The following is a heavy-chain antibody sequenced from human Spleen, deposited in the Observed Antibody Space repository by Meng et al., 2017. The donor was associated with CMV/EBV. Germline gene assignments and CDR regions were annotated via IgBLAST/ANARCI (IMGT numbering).Heavy chain of an antibody. D-gene: IGHD6-13*01. Sequence: SLTCAVDGGSFSGYYWSWILQPPGRGLEWIGEVSQDRRANYIPSLKSRVTISLDTSKNQFSLKLSSVTAADTAVYYCAREPGNYFDYWGQGTLVTVSS. CDR2: VSQDRRA. CDR3: AREPGNYFDY. V-gene: IGHV4-34*01. CDR1: GGSFSGYY. J-gene: IGHJ4*02.